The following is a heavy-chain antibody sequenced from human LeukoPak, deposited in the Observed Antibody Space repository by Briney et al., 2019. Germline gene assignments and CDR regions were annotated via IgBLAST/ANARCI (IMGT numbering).Heavy chain of an antibody. J-gene: IGHJ4*02. CDR1: GFPFDRYW. D-gene: IGHD3-16*01. Sequence: GGSLRLSCVASGFPFDRYWMSWVRQAPGKGLEWVANIKHDGSEKNFVDSVKGRFTISRDNAGNSLFLQMNSLRADDTAVYFCARQPIYEAYFDFWGQGTLVTVSS. V-gene: IGHV3-7*01. CDR3: ARQPIYEAYFDF. CDR2: IKHDGSEK.